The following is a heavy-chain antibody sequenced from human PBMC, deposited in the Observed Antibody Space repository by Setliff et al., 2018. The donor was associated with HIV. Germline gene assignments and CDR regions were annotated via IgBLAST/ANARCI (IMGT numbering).Heavy chain of an antibody. D-gene: IGHD1-26*01. J-gene: IGHJ4*02. CDR3: ARDLRGSENYPPNLDF. V-gene: IGHV1-69-2*01. CDR1: GGTFSSYT. CDR2: VDPEDGET. Sequence: RASVKVSCKPSGGTFSSYTISWVRQAPGQGPEWMGRVDPEDGETIYAEKFQGRVTITADTSTDTAYMELSSLRSDDTAVYYCARDLRGSENYPPNLDFWGQGTLVTVSS.